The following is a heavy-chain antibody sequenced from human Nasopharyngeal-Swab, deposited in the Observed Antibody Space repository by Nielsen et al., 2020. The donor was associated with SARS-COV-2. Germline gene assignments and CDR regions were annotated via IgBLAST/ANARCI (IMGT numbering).Heavy chain of an antibody. CDR1: GFTFRNYW. J-gene: IGHJ4*02. V-gene: IGHV3-74*01. CDR2: SNEDGSIT. Sequence: GGSLRLSCAASGFTFRNYWMHWVRQAPGKGLEWVSRSNEDGSITSYADSVKGRFAISRDNARNTLYLQMNSLRAEDTAVYFCASDLRGRDDNWGQGTLVTVAA. CDR3: ASDLRGRDDN.